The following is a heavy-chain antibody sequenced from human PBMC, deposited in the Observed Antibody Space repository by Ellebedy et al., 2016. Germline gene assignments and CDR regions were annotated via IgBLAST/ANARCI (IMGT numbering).Heavy chain of an antibody. CDR1: GFIFRNRW. D-gene: IGHD2-15*01. J-gene: IGHJ6*03. Sequence: GGSLRLSCESSGFIFRNRWMSWVRQAPGRGPEWVSGILASGVGTYYADSVKGRFTISRDNSRNSLYLQMRSLRADDTAVYYCANPGGMVVGDSYIDVWGKGTTVVVSS. CDR3: ANPGGMVVGDSYIDV. CDR2: ILASGVGT. V-gene: IGHV3-23*01.